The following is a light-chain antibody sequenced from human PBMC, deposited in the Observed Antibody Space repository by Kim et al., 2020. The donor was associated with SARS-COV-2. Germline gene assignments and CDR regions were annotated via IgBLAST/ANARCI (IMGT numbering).Light chain of an antibody. CDR3: QSYDGIMV. CDR1: NGSIASNF. Sequence: NFMLTQPHSVSESPGKTVTISYTRNNGSIASNFVQCFQQRPGSSPITVIYEDHQRPSGVPDRFSGSIDSSSNSAALTISGLETEDGADYHCQSYDGIMVFGGGTKLTVL. CDR2: EDH. V-gene: IGLV6-57*01. J-gene: IGLJ2*01.